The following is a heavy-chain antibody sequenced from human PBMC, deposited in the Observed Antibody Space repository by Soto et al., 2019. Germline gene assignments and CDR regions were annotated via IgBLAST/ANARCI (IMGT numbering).Heavy chain of an antibody. CDR1: GFTFRSFT. CDR3: ARDTGGSDEMFDY. Sequence: SVTVSFTSSGFTFRSFTMNLVLHAPWKGLEWVSTISSNSAYIYYTDALRGRFTISRDNSKTTLYLQMNNLRVDDTAIYYCARDTGGSDEMFDYWSQGPQVTLSS. V-gene: IGHV3-21*04. CDR2: ISSNSAYI. D-gene: IGHD5-12*01. J-gene: IGHJ4*02.